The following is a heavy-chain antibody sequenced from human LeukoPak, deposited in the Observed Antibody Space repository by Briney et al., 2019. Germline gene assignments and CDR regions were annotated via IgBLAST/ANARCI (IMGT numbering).Heavy chain of an antibody. V-gene: IGHV3-30*02. D-gene: IGHD2-15*01. CDR3: ARRGSAHYFDY. Sequence: GGSLRLSCAASGFTFSSYGMHWVRQAPGKGLEWVAFIRYDGSNKYYADSVKGRFTISRDNSKNTLSLQMNSLRAEDTAVYYCARRGSAHYFDYWGQGTLVTVSS. J-gene: IGHJ4*02. CDR1: GFTFSSYG. CDR2: IRYDGSNK.